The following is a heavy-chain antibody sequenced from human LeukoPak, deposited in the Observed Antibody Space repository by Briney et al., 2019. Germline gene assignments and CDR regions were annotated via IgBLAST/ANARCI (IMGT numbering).Heavy chain of an antibody. CDR3: ARGFYGDYLGY. CDR2: IIPTFGTA. Sequence: SVKVSCKASGGTFSSYAISWVRQAPGQGLEWMGRIIPTFGTANYAQKFQGRVTITTDESTSTAYMELSSLRSEDTAVYYCARGFYGDYLGYWGQGTLVTVSS. V-gene: IGHV1-69*05. CDR1: GGTFSSYA. D-gene: IGHD4-17*01. J-gene: IGHJ4*02.